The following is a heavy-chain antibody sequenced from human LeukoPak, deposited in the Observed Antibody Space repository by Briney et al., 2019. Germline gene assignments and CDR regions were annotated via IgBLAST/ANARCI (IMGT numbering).Heavy chain of an antibody. CDR1: GYTFTGYY. J-gene: IGHJ4*02. D-gene: IGHD4-23*01. V-gene: IGHV1-2*02. CDR3: ARVSAYGGNV. Sequence: ASVKVSCKASGYTFTGYYMHWVRQAPRQGLEWMGWINPNSGGTNYAQKFQGTVTMTRDTSISTAYMELSSLRSEDTAVYYCARVSAYGGNVWGQGTLVTVSS. CDR2: INPNSGGT.